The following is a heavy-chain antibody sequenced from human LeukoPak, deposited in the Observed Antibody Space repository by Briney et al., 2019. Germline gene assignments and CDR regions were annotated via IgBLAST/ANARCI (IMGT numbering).Heavy chain of an antibody. D-gene: IGHD3-16*02. J-gene: IGHJ3*02. Sequence: QTGGSLRLSCAASGFTFSSFATSWVRQAPGKGLEWVSGISASGGSTYYADSVKGRFTISRDNSKNTLYLQMNSLRAEDTAVYYCAKFDYVWGSYRYHTRRMEAFDIWGQGTMVTVSS. CDR2: ISASGGST. CDR1: GFTFSSFA. CDR3: AKFDYVWGSYRYHTRRMEAFDI. V-gene: IGHV3-23*01.